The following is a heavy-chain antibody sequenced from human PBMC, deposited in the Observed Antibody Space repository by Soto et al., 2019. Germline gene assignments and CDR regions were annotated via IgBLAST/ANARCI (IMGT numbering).Heavy chain of an antibody. Sequence: GGSLRLSCAASGFTFSSYAMSWVRQAPGKGLEWVSAISGSGGSTYYADSVKGRFTISRDNSKNTLYLQMNSLRAEDTAVYYCARKLGQWELRATLYYYYYGMDVWGQGTTVTVSS. CDR2: ISGSGGST. D-gene: IGHD1-26*01. J-gene: IGHJ6*02. CDR1: GFTFSSYA. CDR3: ARKLGQWELRATLYYYYYGMDV. V-gene: IGHV3-23*01.